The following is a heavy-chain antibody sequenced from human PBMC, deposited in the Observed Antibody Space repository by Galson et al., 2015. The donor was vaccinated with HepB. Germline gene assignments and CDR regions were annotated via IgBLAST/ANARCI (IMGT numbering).Heavy chain of an antibody. CDR1: GGSVSSGSYY. V-gene: IGHV4-61*01. J-gene: IGHJ4*02. Sequence: ETLSLTCTVSGGSVSSGSYYWSWIRQPPGKGLEWIGYIYSIGSTNYNPSLKSRVTISVDTSKNQFSLNLNSVTAADTAVYYCAKEDGQSFLQIWGQGTQVTVSS. CDR2: IYSIGST. CDR3: AKEDGQSFLQI. D-gene: IGHD2/OR15-2a*01.